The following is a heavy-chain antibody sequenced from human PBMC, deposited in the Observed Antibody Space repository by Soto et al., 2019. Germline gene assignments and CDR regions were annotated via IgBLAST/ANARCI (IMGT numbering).Heavy chain of an antibody. V-gene: IGHV3-30-3*01. J-gene: IGHJ4*02. D-gene: IGHD6-13*01. CDR2: ISYDGSNK. Sequence: ESGGGVVQPGRSLRLSCAASGFTFSSYAMHWVRQAPGKGLEWVAVISYDGSNKYYADSVKGRFTISRDNSKNTLYLQMNSLRAEDTAVYYCARDGEQQLAEYGGFDYWGQGTLVTVSS. CDR3: ARDGEQQLAEYGGFDY. CDR1: GFTFSSYA.